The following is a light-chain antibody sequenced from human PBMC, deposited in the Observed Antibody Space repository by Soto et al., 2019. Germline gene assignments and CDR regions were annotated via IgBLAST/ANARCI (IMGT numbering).Light chain of an antibody. CDR2: VNSDGSH. CDR1: SGHSSYA. J-gene: IGLJ1*01. Sequence: QPVLTQSPSASASLGASVKVTCTLSSGHSSYAIAWHQQQPEKGPRYLMKVNSDGSHSKGDGIPDRFSGSSSGAERYLTISSLQSEDEADYYCQTWDTGTNYIFGTGTKLTVL. V-gene: IGLV4-69*02. CDR3: QTWDTGTNYI.